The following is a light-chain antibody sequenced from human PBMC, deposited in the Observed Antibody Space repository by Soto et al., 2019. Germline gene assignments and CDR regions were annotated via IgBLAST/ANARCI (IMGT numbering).Light chain of an antibody. Sequence: ETVMTQSPATLSVSPGERATLSCRASQTIANHLAWYQQRPGQAPRLLIYGASTRATGIPARFSGSGSGTEFTLTISRLQSEDFAIYYCQQYNNWPPSTFGQGTKLEIK. J-gene: IGKJ2*01. CDR1: QTIANH. V-gene: IGKV3-15*01. CDR2: GAS. CDR3: QQYNNWPPST.